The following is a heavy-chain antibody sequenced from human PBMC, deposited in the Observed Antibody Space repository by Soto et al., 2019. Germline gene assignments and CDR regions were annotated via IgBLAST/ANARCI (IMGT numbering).Heavy chain of an antibody. V-gene: IGHV4-38-2*01. CDR1: GYSISSGYY. CDR2: VYYNGVT. Sequence: NPSETLSLTCDVAGYSISSGYYWNWIRQSPGKGLEWIGCVYYNGVTFYNKSLKSRVTMTVDTSRNHFSLRLTSVTATDTAMYFCARGVTGTLDFWGQGTLVTVSS. J-gene: IGHJ4*02. CDR3: ARGVTGTLDF. D-gene: IGHD7-27*01.